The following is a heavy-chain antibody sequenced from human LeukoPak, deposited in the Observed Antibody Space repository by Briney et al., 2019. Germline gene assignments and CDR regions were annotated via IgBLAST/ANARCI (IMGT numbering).Heavy chain of an antibody. CDR1: GGSISNSY. V-gene: IGHV4-59*08. CDR3: ARRAQYSSGWYDAFDI. J-gene: IGHJ3*02. D-gene: IGHD6-19*01. Sequence: PSETLSLTCTVSGGSISNSYWSWIRQAPGKGLEWIGYIHSSGSTNYNPSLKSRVTISVDTSKNQFSLKLSSVTAADTAVYYCARRAQYSSGWYDAFDIWGQGTMVTVSS. CDR2: IHSSGST.